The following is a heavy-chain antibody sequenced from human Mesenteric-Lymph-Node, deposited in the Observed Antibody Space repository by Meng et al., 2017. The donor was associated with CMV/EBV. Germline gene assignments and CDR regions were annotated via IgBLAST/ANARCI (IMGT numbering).Heavy chain of an antibody. Sequence: HQVGAGWLNPSETPSVTCAVYCGSFSGYYWNWIRQSPEKGLEWIGEINHSGSTTYNPSFTSRIIISVDTSTNQISLNMSSVTAADTAVYYCARGSSYDILTGYFDYWGQGALVTVSS. CDR3: ARGSSYDILTGYFDY. V-gene: IGHV4-34*01. CDR1: CGSFSGYY. D-gene: IGHD3-9*01. CDR2: INHSGST. J-gene: IGHJ4*02.